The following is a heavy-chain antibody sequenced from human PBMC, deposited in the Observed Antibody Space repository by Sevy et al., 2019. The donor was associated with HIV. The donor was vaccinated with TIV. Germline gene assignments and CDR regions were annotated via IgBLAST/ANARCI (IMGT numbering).Heavy chain of an antibody. CDR2: INHGGNT. V-gene: IGHV4-34*01. Sequence: SETLSLTCAFYDGSFNDYYWTWIRQPPGKRLEWIGEINHGGNTNYNPSLESRVAISVDTSKRQVSLNLNSVTVADTAVYYCARKYIEDVTTPNSPSYFDLWGRGTLVTVSS. J-gene: IGHJ2*01. D-gene: IGHD1-1*01. CDR3: ARKYIEDVTTPNSPSYFDL. CDR1: DGSFNDYY.